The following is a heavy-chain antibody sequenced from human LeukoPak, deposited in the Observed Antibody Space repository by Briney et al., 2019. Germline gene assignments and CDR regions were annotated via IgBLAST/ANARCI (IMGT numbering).Heavy chain of an antibody. CDR1: GFTFSSYA. D-gene: IGHD2-2*01. J-gene: IGHJ4*02. Sequence: GGSLRLSCAVSGFTFSSYAMSWVRQAPGKGLEWVSGISERGGSTYYADSVKGRFTISRDNSKNTLFLQMNSLRAEDTAVYHCAKPRISAITNYFDYWGQGTLVTVSS. CDR2: ISERGGST. V-gene: IGHV3-23*01. CDR3: AKPRISAITNYFDY.